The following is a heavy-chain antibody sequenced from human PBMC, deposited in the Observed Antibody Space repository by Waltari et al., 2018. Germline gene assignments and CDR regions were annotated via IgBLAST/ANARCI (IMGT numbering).Heavy chain of an antibody. Sequence: DVQLVESGGGLVKPGGSLRLSFSSYDMNWVRQAPGRGLEWVAFSSGSGRSYIFYTDSVKGRFTISRDNAKNSLFLQMNSLRAEDTAVYYCTRDLYGSGGDYFDPWGQGTLVTVSS. CDR2: SSGSGRSYI. D-gene: IGHD6-19*01. CDR3: TRDLYGSGGDYFDP. J-gene: IGHJ4*02. CDR1: SSYD. V-gene: IGHV3-21*01.